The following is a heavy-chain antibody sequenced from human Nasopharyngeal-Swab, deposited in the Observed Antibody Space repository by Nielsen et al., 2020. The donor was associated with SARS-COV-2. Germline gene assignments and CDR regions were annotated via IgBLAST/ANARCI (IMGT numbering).Heavy chain of an antibody. CDR2: IYYSGST. Sequence: SETLSPTCTASGGPISTYHWSWTRQPPGKGLEWIGYIYYSGSTNYNPSLKSRVTLSVDTSKNQLSLKLSSVTAADTAVYYCARDHDFDGMDVWGQGTTVTVSS. J-gene: IGHJ6*02. V-gene: IGHV4-59*13. D-gene: IGHD2-21*02. CDR1: GGPISTYH. CDR3: ARDHDFDGMDV.